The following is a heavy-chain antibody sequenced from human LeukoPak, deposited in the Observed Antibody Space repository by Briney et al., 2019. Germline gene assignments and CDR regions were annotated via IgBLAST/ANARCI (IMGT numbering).Heavy chain of an antibody. CDR3: AKDRFGWWELQGHRYFDY. CDR1: GFTFDDYA. D-gene: IGHD1-26*01. CDR2: ISWDGGST. V-gene: IGHV3-43D*03. J-gene: IGHJ4*02. Sequence: PGGSLRLSCAASGFTFDDYAMHWVRQAPGKGLEWVSLISWDGGSTYYADSVKGRFTISRDNSKNSLYLQMNSLRAEDTALYYCAKDRFGWWELQGHRYFDYWGQGTLVTVSS.